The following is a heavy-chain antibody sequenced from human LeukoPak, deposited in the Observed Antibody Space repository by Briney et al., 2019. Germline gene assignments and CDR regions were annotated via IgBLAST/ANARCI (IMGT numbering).Heavy chain of an antibody. CDR1: GFTFRDYV. J-gene: IGHJ3*01. D-gene: IGHD2-21*02. Sequence: GGSLRLSCAASGFTFRDYVMNWVRQAPGKGLEWVSSISSATNNVYYADSVRGRFTISRDNARNSLYLQMNSLRAEDTAVYYCARDLEAYCGGDCYSLWGQGTMVTVSS. CDR3: ARDLEAYCGGDCYSL. CDR2: ISSATNNV. V-gene: IGHV3-21*01.